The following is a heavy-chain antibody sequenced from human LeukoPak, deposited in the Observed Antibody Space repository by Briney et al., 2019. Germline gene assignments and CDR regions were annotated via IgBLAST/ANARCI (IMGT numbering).Heavy chain of an antibody. CDR3: ARGPFWSGYYDD. CDR2: ISGSGGTT. V-gene: IGHV3-23*01. D-gene: IGHD3-3*01. J-gene: IGHJ4*02. CDR1: GFTFSSHA. Sequence: GGSLRLSCAASGFTFSSHAMSWVRQAPGKGLEWVSGISGSGGTTYYADSVKGRFTISRDNSKNTLYLQMNSLRAEDTAVYYCARGPFWSGYYDDWGQGTLVTVSS.